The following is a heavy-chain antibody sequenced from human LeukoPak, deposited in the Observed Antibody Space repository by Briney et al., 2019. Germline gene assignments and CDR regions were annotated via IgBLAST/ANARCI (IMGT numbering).Heavy chain of an antibody. CDR3: TTGGWFNAFDI. Sequence: PGGSLRLSCAASGFSFNNAWMSWVRQAPGKGLEWVGRIKKKGDGGTTDYAAPVKGRFTISRDDSKNTLYLQMNSLKTEDTAVYYCTTGGWFNAFDIWGQGTMVTVSS. D-gene: IGHD2-15*01. CDR1: GFSFNNAW. V-gene: IGHV3-15*01. J-gene: IGHJ3*02. CDR2: IKKKGDGGTT.